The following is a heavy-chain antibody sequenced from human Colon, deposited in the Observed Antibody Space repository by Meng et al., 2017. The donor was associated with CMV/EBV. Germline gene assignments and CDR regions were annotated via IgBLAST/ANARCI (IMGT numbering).Heavy chain of an antibody. CDR3: ARAGRRNFPHIFDS. D-gene: IGHD3-10*01. V-gene: IGHV3-66*01. Sequence: EVQLVACGVGLVQTGGSLSLSCAASGFTVSTSYISWVRQAPGKGLEWVSIIYDDDSTYYADSVYDRFTISRDISKNTVYPQVNSLRAEDTAVYYCARAGRRNFPHIFDSWGQGTLVTVSS. CDR2: IYDDDST. J-gene: IGHJ4*02. CDR1: GFTVSTSY.